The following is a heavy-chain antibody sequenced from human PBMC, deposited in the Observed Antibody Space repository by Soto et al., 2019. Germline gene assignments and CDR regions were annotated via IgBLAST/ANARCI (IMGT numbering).Heavy chain of an antibody. CDR3: AIVTDYDFWSRYLDV. J-gene: IGHJ6*01. CDR1: VGTFSSDA. V-gene: IGHV1-69*13. D-gene: IGHD3-3*01. CDR2: IIPIFGTA. Sequence: GASVNVSCKASVGTFSSDAISWVRQAPGQGLEWMGGIIPIFGTANYAQKFQGRVTITADESTSTAYMELSSLRSEDTAVYYFAIVTDYDFWSRYLDVWGQGTTVTGSS.